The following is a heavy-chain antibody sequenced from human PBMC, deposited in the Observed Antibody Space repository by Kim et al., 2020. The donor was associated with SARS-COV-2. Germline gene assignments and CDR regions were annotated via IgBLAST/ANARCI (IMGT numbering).Heavy chain of an antibody. J-gene: IGHJ4*02. CDR3: AKDLIAARPGGDY. D-gene: IGHD6-6*01. V-gene: IGHV3-23*01. Sequence: SADSRKSRYTISRDQSKNALYLRMNSLRAEDTAVYYCAKDLIAARPGGDYWGQGTLVTVSS.